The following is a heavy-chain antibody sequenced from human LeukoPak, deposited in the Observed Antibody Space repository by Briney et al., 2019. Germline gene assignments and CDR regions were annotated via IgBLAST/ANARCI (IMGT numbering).Heavy chain of an antibody. CDR2: MYYSGST. Sequence: SETLSLTCTVSGGSISNSSYYWGWIRQPPGKGLEWIGSMYYSGSTYYNPSLKSRATISVDTSKNQFSLKLSSVTAADTAVYYCARRGTIFGPESLWGRGTLVTVSS. D-gene: IGHD3-3*01. V-gene: IGHV4-39*01. CDR3: ARRGTIFGPESL. J-gene: IGHJ2*01. CDR1: GGSISNSSYY.